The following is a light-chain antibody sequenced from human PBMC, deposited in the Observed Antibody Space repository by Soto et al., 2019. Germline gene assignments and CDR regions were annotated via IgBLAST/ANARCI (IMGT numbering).Light chain of an antibody. J-gene: IGKJ1*01. V-gene: IGKV3-11*01. CDR3: QQRSNWPRT. CDR2: DAS. CDR1: QSVSSY. Sequence: IFLSQSSAPPSFSPRERAPLSFRASQSVSSYLAWYQQKPGQAPRLLIYDASNRATGIPARFSGSGSGTDFTLTISSLEPEDFAVYYCQQRSNWPRTCGQGTK.